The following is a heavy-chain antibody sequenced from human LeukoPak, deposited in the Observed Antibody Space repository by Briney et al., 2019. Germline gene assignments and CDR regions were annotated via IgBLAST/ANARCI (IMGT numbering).Heavy chain of an antibody. CDR1: GFTFTSDA. V-gene: IGHV3-23*01. Sequence: LPGGSLRLSCAASGFTFTSDAMNWVRQAPGKGLALVSGIYGSDDKTVYGHAVKGRFTISRDNSKNALYLQIHSLRGDDTAVYDCAKTQLYYDPWGQGALVTVSS. J-gene: IGHJ5*02. CDR3: AKTQLYYDP. CDR2: IYGSDDKT. D-gene: IGHD3-10*01.